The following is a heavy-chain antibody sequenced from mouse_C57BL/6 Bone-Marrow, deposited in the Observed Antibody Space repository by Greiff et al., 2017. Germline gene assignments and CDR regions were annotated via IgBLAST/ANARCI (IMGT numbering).Heavy chain of an antibody. CDR1: GFTFSDYG. Sequence: EVKLMESGGGLVKPGGSLKLSCAASGFTFSDYGMHWVRQAPEKGLEWVAYISSGSSTIYYADTVKGRFTISRENAKNTLFLQMTSLRSEDTAMYYCARSSRDDPDYWGQGTTLTVSS. CDR3: ARSSRDDPDY. J-gene: IGHJ2*01. D-gene: IGHD1-3*01. CDR2: ISSGSSTI. V-gene: IGHV5-17*01.